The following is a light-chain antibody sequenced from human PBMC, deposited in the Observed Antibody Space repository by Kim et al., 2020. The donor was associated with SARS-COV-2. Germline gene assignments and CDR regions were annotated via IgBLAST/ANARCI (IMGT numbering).Light chain of an antibody. CDR2: QDS. Sequence: VSQGQTASITCSGDKLGDKYTSWYQQKPGQSPVLVMYQDSKRPSGIPERFSGSNSGNTATLTISGTQAMDEADYYCQAWDSSTAVVFGGGTQLTVL. CDR1: KLGDKY. V-gene: IGLV3-1*01. J-gene: IGLJ2*01. CDR3: QAWDSSTAVV.